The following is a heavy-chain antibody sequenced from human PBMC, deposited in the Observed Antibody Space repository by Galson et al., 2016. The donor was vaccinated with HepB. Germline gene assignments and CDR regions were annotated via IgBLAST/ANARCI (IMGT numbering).Heavy chain of an antibody. J-gene: IGHJ5*02. CDR1: GFAFSSHW. D-gene: IGHD2-21*02. V-gene: IGHV3-74*01. CDR3: VRDHSVVPATAYNWFDP. Sequence: SLRLSCAASGFAFSSHWMHRVRQAPGKGLMWVARINSDGTISNYADSVKGQFTISRDNARNTLYLEMNSLRAEDTAFYNCVRDHSVVPATAYNWFDPWGQGTLCTVSS. CDR2: INSDGTIS.